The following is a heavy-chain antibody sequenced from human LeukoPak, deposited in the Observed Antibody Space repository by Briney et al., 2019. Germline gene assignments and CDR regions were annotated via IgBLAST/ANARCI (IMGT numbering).Heavy chain of an antibody. V-gene: IGHV4-39*02. CDR1: GGSISSSSYY. D-gene: IGHD6-13*01. J-gene: IGHJ4*02. CDR3: ARDRGYSSSYVGY. Sequence: PSETLSLTCTVSGGSISSSSYYWGWIRQPPGKGLEWIGSIYYSGSTYYNPSLKSRVTISVDTSKNQFSLKLSSVTAADTAVYYCARDRGYSSSYVGYWGQGTLVTVSS. CDR2: IYYSGST.